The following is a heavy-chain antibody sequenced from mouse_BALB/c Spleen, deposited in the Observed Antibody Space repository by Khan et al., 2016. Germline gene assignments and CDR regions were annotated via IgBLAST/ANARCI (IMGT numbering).Heavy chain of an antibody. V-gene: IGHV9-3-1*01. J-gene: IGHJ3*01. Sequence: QIQLVQSGPELKTPGETVRISCKASGYTFTNYGMNWVKQAPGKGLKWMGWINTYTGEPTYAADFKGRFAFSLETSASTAYLQINNRKNEDTATXFCARPDYGSSRGFAYWGQGTLVTVSA. D-gene: IGHD1-1*01. CDR3: ARPDYGSSRGFAY. CDR2: INTYTGEP. CDR1: GYTFTNYG.